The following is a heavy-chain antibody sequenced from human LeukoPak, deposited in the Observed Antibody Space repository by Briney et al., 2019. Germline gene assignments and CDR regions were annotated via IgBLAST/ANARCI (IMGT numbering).Heavy chain of an antibody. V-gene: IGHV1-2*06. D-gene: IGHD1-26*01. CDR1: GYTFTGYY. CDR2: INPNSGGT. CDR3: ARVGTRSGSYYPAPDYFDY. Sequence: ASVKVSCKASGYTFTGYYMHWVRQAPGQGLEWMGRINPNSGGTNYAQKFQGGVTMTRDTSISTAYMELSRLRSDDTAVYYCARVGTRSGSYYPAPDYFDYWGQGTLVTVSS. J-gene: IGHJ4*02.